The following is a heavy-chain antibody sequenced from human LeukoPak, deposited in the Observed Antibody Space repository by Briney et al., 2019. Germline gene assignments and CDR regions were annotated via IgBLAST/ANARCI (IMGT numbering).Heavy chain of an antibody. CDR2: VSWNSGNV. V-gene: IGHV3-9*01. D-gene: IGHD5/OR15-5a*01. CDR1: GFSFEDYA. Sequence: GRSLRLSCAASGFSFEDYAMHWVRQPPGKGLEWVSGVSWNSGNVGYADSVKGRFTISRDNAKNFLYLQMSSLRAEDTALYYCAKAVYGYFPSTVDYWGRGTLVTVSS. CDR3: AKAVYGYFPSTVDY. J-gene: IGHJ4*02.